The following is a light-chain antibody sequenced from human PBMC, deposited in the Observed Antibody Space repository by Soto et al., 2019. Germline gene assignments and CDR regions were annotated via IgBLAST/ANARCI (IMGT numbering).Light chain of an antibody. Sequence: QSVLTQPASVSGSPGQSITISCTGTSRDVGAYNSVSWYQHHPGKAPKLMIYDVSSRPSAVSNRFSGSKSGNTASLTISGLQAEDEADYYCSSYTTSIILFGGGTKVTVL. V-gene: IGLV2-14*01. CDR2: DVS. J-gene: IGLJ2*01. CDR1: SRDVGAYNS. CDR3: SSYTTSIIL.